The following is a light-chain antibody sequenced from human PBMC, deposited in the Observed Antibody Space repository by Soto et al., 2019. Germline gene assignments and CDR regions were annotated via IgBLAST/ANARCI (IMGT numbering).Light chain of an antibody. Sequence: DIQMTQSPSSLSASVGDRVTITYQASQDISNYLNWYQQKPGKAPKLLIYDASNLETGVPSRFSGSGSGTDFTFTISSLQPEDIATYYCQQYDNLPITFGPGTKVDIK. V-gene: IGKV1-33*01. CDR2: DAS. J-gene: IGKJ3*01. CDR1: QDISNY. CDR3: QQYDNLPIT.